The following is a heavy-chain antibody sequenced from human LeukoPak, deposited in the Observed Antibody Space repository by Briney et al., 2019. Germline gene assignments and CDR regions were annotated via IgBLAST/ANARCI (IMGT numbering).Heavy chain of an antibody. J-gene: IGHJ4*02. D-gene: IGHD2-2*01. V-gene: IGHV3-21*01. Sequence: PGGSLRLSCAASGFTFSSYSMNWVRQAPGKGLEWVSSISSSSSYIYYADSVKGRFTISRDNAKNSLYLQMNSLGAEDTAVYYCARDSSEYQLDEYYFDYWGQGTLVTVSS. CDR2: ISSSSSYI. CDR1: GFTFSSYS. CDR3: ARDSSEYQLDEYYFDY.